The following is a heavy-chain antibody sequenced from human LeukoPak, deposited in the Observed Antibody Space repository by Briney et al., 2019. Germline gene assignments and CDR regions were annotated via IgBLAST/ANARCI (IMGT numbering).Heavy chain of an antibody. J-gene: IGHJ4*02. CDR1: GFTFTTYW. Sequence: TGGSLRLSCAASGFTFTTYWMSWVRQLPGKGLEWVSYISGSGRTIYYANSVKGRFTISRDNAKNSLYLQMNSLRADDTAVYYCARLDASGLDYWGQGTLVTVSS. CDR3: ARLDASGLDY. D-gene: IGHD6-19*01. CDR2: ISGSGRTI. V-gene: IGHV3-48*04.